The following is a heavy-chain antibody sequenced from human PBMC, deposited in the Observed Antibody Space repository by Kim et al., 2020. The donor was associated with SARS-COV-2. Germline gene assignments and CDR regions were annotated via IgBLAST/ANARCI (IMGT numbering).Heavy chain of an antibody. D-gene: IGHD4-17*01. J-gene: IGHJ4*02. CDR2: IIPILGIA. CDR1: GGTFSSYA. V-gene: IGHV1-69*04. Sequence: SVNVSCKASGGTFSSYAISWVRQAPGQGLEWMGRIIPILGIANYAQKFQGRVTITADKSTSTAYMELSSLRSEDTAVYYCARGPGYYGDFDYWGQGTLVTVSS. CDR3: ARGPGYYGDFDY.